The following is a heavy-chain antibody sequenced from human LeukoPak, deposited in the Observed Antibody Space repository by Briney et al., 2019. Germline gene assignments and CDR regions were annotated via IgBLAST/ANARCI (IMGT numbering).Heavy chain of an antibody. Sequence: PSETLSLSCTVSGGSINSYYWSWIRQPPGKGLEWIGYMYYSGSANYNPSLKSRVTISVDTSKNQFSLKLSSVTAADTALYYCARELRYDNSDSGAFWGQGTVVTVSS. CDR2: MYYSGSA. D-gene: IGHD3-22*01. J-gene: IGHJ3*01. V-gene: IGHV4-59*01. CDR3: ARELRYDNSDSGAF. CDR1: GGSINSYY.